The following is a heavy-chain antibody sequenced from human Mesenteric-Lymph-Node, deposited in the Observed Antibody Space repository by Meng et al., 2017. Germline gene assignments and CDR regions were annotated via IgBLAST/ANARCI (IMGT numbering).Heavy chain of an antibody. CDR1: GVSISSNIR. CDR2: IDDSGST. Sequence: QVPLQQWGAGLLKPSATLSLTCGVSGVSISSNIRWTWVRQPPGKGLEWIGDIDDSGSTNYNPSLNSRISISLDKSKNHFSLKVNSVTAADTAVYYCARGKQDAWELLAYWGQGALVTVSS. CDR3: ARGKQDAWELLAY. J-gene: IGHJ4*02. V-gene: IGHV4-4*02. D-gene: IGHD1-26*01.